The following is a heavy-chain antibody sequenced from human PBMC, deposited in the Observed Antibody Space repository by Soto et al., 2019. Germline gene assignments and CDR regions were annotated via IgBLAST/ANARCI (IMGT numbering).Heavy chain of an antibody. CDR2: IIPIFGTA. CDR3: ARDVAAAGPYYYYYGMDV. CDR1: GGTFSSYA. V-gene: IGHV1-69*01. D-gene: IGHD6-13*01. J-gene: IGHJ6*02. Sequence: QVQLVQSGAEVKKPGSSVKVSCKASGGTFSSYAISWVRQAPGQGLEWMGGIIPIFGTANYAQKFQGRVTITADESASTAYMELSSLRSEDTAVYYCARDVAAAGPYYYYYGMDVWGQGTTVTVSS.